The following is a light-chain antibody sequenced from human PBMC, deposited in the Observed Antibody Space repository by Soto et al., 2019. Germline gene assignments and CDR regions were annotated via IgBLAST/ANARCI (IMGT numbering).Light chain of an antibody. CDR3: QQRSNWPLT. CDR2: GAS. J-gene: IGKJ4*01. Sequence: EIVLTQSPVTFFLSPGERATLSCRSSRSVSSYLAWYQQKPGQAPRLLIYGASNRATGIPTRFSGSGSGTEFTLTISSLEPEDFALYYCQQRSNWPLTFGGGTKVDIK. CDR1: RSVSSY. V-gene: IGKV3-11*01.